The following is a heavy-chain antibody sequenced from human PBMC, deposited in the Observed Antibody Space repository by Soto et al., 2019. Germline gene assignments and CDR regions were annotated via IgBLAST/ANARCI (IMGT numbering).Heavy chain of an antibody. V-gene: IGHV4-59*01. CDR3: ARNIAARPYYFDY. D-gene: IGHD6-6*01. CDR1: GGSISSYY. J-gene: IGHJ4*02. CDR2: IYYSGST. Sequence: PSETLSLTYTVSGGSISSYYWSWVRQPPGKGLEWIGYIYYSGSTNYNPSLKSRVTISVDTSKNQFSLKLSSVTTADTAVYYCARNIAARPYYFDYWGQGTLVTVSS.